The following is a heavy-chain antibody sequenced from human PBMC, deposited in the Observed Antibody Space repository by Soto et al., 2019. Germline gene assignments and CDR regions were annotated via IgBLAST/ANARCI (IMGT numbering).Heavy chain of an antibody. J-gene: IGHJ2*01. CDR3: ASRGVNWYFDL. D-gene: IGHD2-8*01. CDR1: GFTFXXXX. V-gene: IGHV3-23*01. Sequence: GGSLRLSCAASGFTFXXXXXXXXREARGQGLEWVSAIRGSGGSTYYADSVKGRLTISRDNSKNTLYLQMNSLRAEDTAVYYCASRGVNWYFDLWGRGTLVTVSS. CDR2: IRGSGGST.